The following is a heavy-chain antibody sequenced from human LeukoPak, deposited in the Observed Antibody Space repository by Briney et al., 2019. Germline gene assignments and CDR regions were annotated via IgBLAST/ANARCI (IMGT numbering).Heavy chain of an antibody. CDR2: IIPILGIA. V-gene: IGHV1-69*04. CDR1: GGTFSSYA. D-gene: IGHD3-22*01. CDR3: AREGSSGYSPNYGMDV. J-gene: IGHJ6*02. Sequence: ASVKVSCKASGGTFSSYAISWVRQAPGQGLEWMGRIIPILGIANYAQKFQGRVTITADKSTSTAYMELSSLRSKDTAVYYCAREGSSGYSPNYGMDVWGQGTTVTVSS.